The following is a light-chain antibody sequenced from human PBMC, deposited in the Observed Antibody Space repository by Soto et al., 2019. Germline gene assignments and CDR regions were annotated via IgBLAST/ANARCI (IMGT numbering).Light chain of an antibody. V-gene: IGKV1-33*01. J-gene: IGKJ4*01. CDR1: QDIRNY. CDR3: QQYDHLPLT. CDR2: DAS. Sequence: DIQMTQSPSSLSASVGDRVTITCQASQDIRNYLNWYQQKPGKAPMLLIYDASNLETGVPSRFSGSGSGTDFTFSISSLQAEDIATYYCQQYDHLPLTFGGGTKVEIK.